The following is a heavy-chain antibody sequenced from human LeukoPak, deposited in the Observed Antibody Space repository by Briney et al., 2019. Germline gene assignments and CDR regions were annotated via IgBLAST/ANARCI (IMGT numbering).Heavy chain of an antibody. CDR3: ARDRLGGSYVGYYYYYGMDV. Sequence: GGSLRLSCAASGFTFGSYAMHWVRQAPGKGLEWVAVISYDGSNKYYADSVKGRFTISRDNSKNTLYLQMNSLRAEDTAVYYCARDRLGGSYVGYYYYYGMDVWGQGTTVTVSS. CDR1: GFTFGSYA. J-gene: IGHJ6*02. D-gene: IGHD1-26*01. V-gene: IGHV3-30-3*01. CDR2: ISYDGSNK.